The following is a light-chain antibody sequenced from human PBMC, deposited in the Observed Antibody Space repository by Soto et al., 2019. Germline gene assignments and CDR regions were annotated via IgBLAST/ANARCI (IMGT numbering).Light chain of an antibody. CDR3: RQLNGYQLA. CDR1: QAMSTY. Sequence: DIQLTQSPSFLSAFVGDTVTITCRASQAMSTYLAWYQQKPGKVPKLLIRSASTLQSGVPPRFSGGGSGTEFTLTISTLQPDDSCIYYCRQLNGYQLAFGGGTNVEIK. V-gene: IGKV1-9*01. J-gene: IGKJ4*01. CDR2: SAS.